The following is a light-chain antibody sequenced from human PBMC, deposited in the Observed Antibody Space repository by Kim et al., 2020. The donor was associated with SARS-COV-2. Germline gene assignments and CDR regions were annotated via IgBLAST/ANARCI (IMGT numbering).Light chain of an antibody. CDR1: SRDVGAYNY. CDR3: ASYAVTIIGA. CDR2: EVS. J-gene: IGLJ1*01. V-gene: IGLV2-8*01. Sequence: GQSVTISCTGTSRDVGAYNYVSWYQQRPGEAPKIIIYEVSERPSGVPDHFSGSKSGTPASLTVSGLQAEDEADYYCASYAVTIIGAFGTGTKVTAL.